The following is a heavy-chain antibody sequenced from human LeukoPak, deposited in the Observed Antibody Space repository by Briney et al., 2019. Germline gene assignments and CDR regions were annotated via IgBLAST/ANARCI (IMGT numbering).Heavy chain of an antibody. D-gene: IGHD1-1*01. Sequence: PGGSLRPSCAASGFTFINAWMTWVRQAPGKGLEWVGHIKSITDGGTTDFAAPVKGRFTISRDDLKNTLYLQMNSLKTEDTAVYFCTTGKDFYNYYFYYYMAFWGEGTTVTVSS. CDR3: TTGKDFYNYYFYYYMAF. J-gene: IGHJ6*03. V-gene: IGHV3-15*01. CDR1: GFTFINAW. CDR2: IKSITDGGTT.